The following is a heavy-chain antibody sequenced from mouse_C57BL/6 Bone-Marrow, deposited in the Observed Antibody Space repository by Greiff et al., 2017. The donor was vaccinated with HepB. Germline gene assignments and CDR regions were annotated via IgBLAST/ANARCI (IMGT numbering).Heavy chain of an antibody. CDR3: ARGRYYGEGDY. CDR1: GFTFSSYG. CDR2: ISSGGSYT. J-gene: IGHJ4*01. Sequence: EVQGVESGGDLVKPGGSLKLSCAASGFTFSSYGMSWVRQTPDKRLEWVATISSGGSYTYYPDSVKGRFTISRDNAKNTLYLQMSSLKSEDRAMYYCARGRYYGEGDYWGQGTSVTVSS. D-gene: IGHD1-2*01. V-gene: IGHV5-6*01.